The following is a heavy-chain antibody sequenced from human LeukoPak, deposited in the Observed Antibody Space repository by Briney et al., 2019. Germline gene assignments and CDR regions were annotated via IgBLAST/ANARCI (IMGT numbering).Heavy chain of an antibody. J-gene: IGHJ4*02. D-gene: IGHD6-19*01. CDR3: ARGRSRFEGFVSGWYLDF. CDR1: GGTFSSYA. V-gene: IGHV1-69*04. Sequence: ASVKVSCKASGGTFSSYAISWVRQAPGQGLEWMGRIIPILGIANYAQKFQGRVTITADKSTSTAYMELSSLRSEDTAVYYCARGRSRFEGFVSGWYLDFWGQGILVTVSS. CDR2: IIPILGIA.